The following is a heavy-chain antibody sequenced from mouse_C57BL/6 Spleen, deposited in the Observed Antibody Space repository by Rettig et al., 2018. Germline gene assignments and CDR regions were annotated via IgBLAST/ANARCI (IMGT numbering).Heavy chain of an antibody. V-gene: IGHV1-26*01. J-gene: IGHJ2*01. CDR2: INPNNGGT. CDR3: ARLGYDVGFDY. D-gene: IGHD2-2*01. Sequence: EVQLQQSGPELVKPGASVKISCKASGYTFTDYYMNWVKQSHGKSLEWIGDINPNNGGTSYNQKFKGKATLTVDKSSSTADMELRSLTSEDSAVYYCARLGYDVGFDYWGQGTTLTVSS. CDR1: GYTFTDYY.